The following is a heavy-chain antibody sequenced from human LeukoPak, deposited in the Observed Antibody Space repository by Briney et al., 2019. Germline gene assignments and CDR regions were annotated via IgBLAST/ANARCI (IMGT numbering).Heavy chain of an antibody. CDR3: ARRPYSSSWYYFDY. CDR1: GFTFSDYW. Sequence: SGGSLRLSCAGSGFTFSDYWMSWVRQAPGKGLEWVANIQEDGSDKYYVDSVKGRFTISRDNAKNSLYLQMNSLRAEDTAVYYCARRPYSSSWYYFDYWGQGTLVTVSS. D-gene: IGHD6-13*01. CDR2: IQEDGSDK. J-gene: IGHJ4*02. V-gene: IGHV3-7*01.